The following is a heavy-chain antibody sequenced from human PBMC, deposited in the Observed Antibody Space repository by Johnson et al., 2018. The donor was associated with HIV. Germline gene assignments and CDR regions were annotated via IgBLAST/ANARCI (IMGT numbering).Heavy chain of an antibody. J-gene: IGHJ3*02. Sequence: VQLVESGGGLVQPGGSLRLSCAASGFTFSSYGMSWVRQAPGKGLEWVSVISGSGGSAYYADSVKGRFIISRDNSKNTLFLQMNSLRAEDTAVYNCAKGRYSSSWYLAGAFDIWGRGTMVTVSS. CDR2: ISGSGGSA. V-gene: IGHV3-23*04. CDR3: AKGRYSSSWYLAGAFDI. CDR1: GFTFSSYG. D-gene: IGHD6-13*01.